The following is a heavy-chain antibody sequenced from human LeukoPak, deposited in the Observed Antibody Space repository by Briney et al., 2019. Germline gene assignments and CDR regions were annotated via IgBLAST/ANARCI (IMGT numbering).Heavy chain of an antibody. CDR1: GYTFTSYG. CDR2: ISAYNGNT. J-gene: IGHJ4*02. D-gene: IGHD6-19*01. V-gene: IGHV1-18*01. CDR3: ARSGSSGWYEGEDY. Sequence: GAPVKGSCKASGYTFTSYGISWVRQAPGQGLEWMGWISAYNGNTNYAQKLQGRVTMTTDTSTSTAYMELRSLRSDDTAVYYCARSGSSGWYEGEDYWGQGTLVTVSS.